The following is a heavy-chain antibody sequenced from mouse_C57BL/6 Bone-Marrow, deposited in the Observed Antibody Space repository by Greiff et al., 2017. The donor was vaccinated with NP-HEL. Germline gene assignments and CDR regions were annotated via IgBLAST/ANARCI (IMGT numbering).Heavy chain of an antibody. D-gene: IGHD4-1*01. CDR1: GYTFTSYW. J-gene: IGHJ3*01. CDR2: IDPSDSYT. V-gene: IGHV1-50*01. Sequence: VQLQQPGAELVKPGASVKLSCKASGYTFTSYWMQWVKQRPGQGLEWIGEIDPSDSYTNYNQKFKGKATLTVDTSSSTAYMQLSSLTSEDSAVYYCARRTGRFAYWGQGTLVTVSA. CDR3: ARRTGRFAY.